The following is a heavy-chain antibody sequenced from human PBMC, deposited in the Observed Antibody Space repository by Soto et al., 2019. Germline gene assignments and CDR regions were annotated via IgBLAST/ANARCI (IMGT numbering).Heavy chain of an antibody. CDR3: ARDVLLVVVSATRAAGWLDP. D-gene: IGHD2-15*01. CDR2: IIPIFGTS. CDR1: GGSFSGNT. V-gene: IGHV1-69*01. Sequence: LKLVQSGPEGKKPGSSLTFSAKTLGGSFSGNTIPWFRQAPGQGLAWMGGIIPIFGTSNSAQKFQARVTITADESTNTVYMELSRLRYEDTAVYYCARDVLLVVVSATRAAGWLDPWGQGTLVTVSS. J-gene: IGHJ5*02.